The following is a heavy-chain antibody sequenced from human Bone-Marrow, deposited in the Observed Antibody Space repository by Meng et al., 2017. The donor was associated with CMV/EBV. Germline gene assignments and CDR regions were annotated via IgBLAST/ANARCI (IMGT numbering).Heavy chain of an antibody. V-gene: IGHV3-30*02. Sequence: GGSLRLSCAASGFTFSSFGMHWVRQVPGKGLEWVTFIRFDGTNKYYVDSVKGRFTISRDNAENSLYLQMNSLRAEDTAVYYCARDLRSGYYRAHYYYYGMDVWGQGTTVTVSS. CDR1: GFTFSSFG. D-gene: IGHD3-22*01. J-gene: IGHJ6*01. CDR3: ARDLRSGYYRAHYYYYGMDV. CDR2: IRFDGTNK.